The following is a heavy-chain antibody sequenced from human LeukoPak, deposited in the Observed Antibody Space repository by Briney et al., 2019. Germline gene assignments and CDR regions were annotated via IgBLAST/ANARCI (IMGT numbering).Heavy chain of an antibody. CDR2: IFHSGIT. CDR3: ARVRSRSLDY. J-gene: IGHJ4*02. CDR1: GYPISSGYY. Sequence: SETLSLTCVVSGYPISSGYYWGWIRQPPGKGLEWIGSIFHSGITYYIPSLKSRVTISVDTSKNQFSLKLSSVTAADTAVYYCARVRSRSLDYWGQGTLVTVSS. V-gene: IGHV4-38-2*01.